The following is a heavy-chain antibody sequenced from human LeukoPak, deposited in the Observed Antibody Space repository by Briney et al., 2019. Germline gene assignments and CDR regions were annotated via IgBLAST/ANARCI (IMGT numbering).Heavy chain of an antibody. V-gene: IGHV4-39*07. CDR2: IYHSGST. J-gene: IGHJ6*03. CDR3: ARTTEGGYTYGYFYYYYMDV. Sequence: PSETLSLTCTVSGGSISSSSYYWGWVRQPPGKGLEWIGSIYHSGSTYYNPSLKSRVTISVDTSKNQFSLKLSSVTAADTAVYYCARTTEGGYTYGYFYYYYMDVWGKGTTVTISS. D-gene: IGHD5-18*01. CDR1: GGSISSSSYY.